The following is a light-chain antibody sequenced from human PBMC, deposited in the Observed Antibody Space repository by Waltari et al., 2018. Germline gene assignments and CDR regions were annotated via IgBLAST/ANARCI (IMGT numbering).Light chain of an antibody. Sequence: EIQMTQSPSTLSASVGDRGTITCRSSQSLDRWVAWYQQKPGRAPKVLISRASTLQSGVSSRFRGSESGTEFTLTISSLQPDDFATYYCQQSFSYPVTFGGGTKVEIK. V-gene: IGKV1-5*03. J-gene: IGKJ4*01. CDR1: QSLDRW. CDR2: RAS. CDR3: QQSFSYPVT.